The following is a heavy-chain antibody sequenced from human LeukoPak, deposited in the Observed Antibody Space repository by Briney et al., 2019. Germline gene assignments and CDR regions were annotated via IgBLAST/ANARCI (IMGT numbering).Heavy chain of an antibody. CDR1: GFTFSTYA. V-gene: IGHV3-23*01. J-gene: IGHJ4*02. Sequence: GGSLRLSCAASGFTFSTYAMNWVRQAPGKGLEWVSGLYGNGDGISYADSVRGRFTISRDNSRNTLYLQMNSLRVDDTAVYYCANVLRPDGRWDIDHWGQGTLVIVSS. CDR2: LYGNGDGI. D-gene: IGHD5-24*01. CDR3: ANVLRPDGRWDIDH.